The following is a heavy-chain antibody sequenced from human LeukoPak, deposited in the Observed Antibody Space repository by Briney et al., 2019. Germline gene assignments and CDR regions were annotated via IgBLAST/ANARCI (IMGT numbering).Heavy chain of an antibody. CDR2: IYYSGST. D-gene: IGHD3-10*01. J-gene: IGHJ4*02. V-gene: IGHV4-59*01. CDR1: GGSISSYY. CDR3: ARRGFGEFPYYFDY. Sequence: SETLSLTCTVSGGSISSYYWSWIRQPPGKGLEWIGYIYYSGSTNYNPSLKSRVTISVDTSKNQFSLKLSSVTAADTAVYYCARRGFGEFPYYFDYWSQGTLVTVSS.